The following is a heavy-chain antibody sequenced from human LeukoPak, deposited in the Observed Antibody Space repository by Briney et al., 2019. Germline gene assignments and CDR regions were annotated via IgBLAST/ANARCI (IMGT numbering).Heavy chain of an antibody. V-gene: IGHV3-21*01. J-gene: IGHJ4*02. CDR1: GFTFSSYS. CDR3: ASDMGGPGCSSTSCYSDFDY. Sequence: GGSLSLSRAASGFTFSSYSMILVHHAPVKRLECISSISSSSSYIYYADSVKGPFTISRDNAKNSLYLQMNSLRAEDTAVYYCASDMGGPGCSSTSCYSDFDYWGQGTLVTVSS. CDR2: ISSSSSYI. D-gene: IGHD2-2*01.